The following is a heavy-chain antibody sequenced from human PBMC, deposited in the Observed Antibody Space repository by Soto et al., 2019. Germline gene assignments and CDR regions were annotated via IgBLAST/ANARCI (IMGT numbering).Heavy chain of an antibody. D-gene: IGHD4-17*01. Sequence: HPGGSLRLSCAASGFTFSSYWMSWVRQAPGKGLEWVANIKQDGSEKYYVDSVKGRFTISRDNAKNSLYLQMNSLRAEDTAVYYCAREIAGIYGDYYFDYWGQGTLVTVSS. CDR3: AREIAGIYGDYYFDY. CDR2: IKQDGSEK. CDR1: GFTFSSYW. V-gene: IGHV3-7*01. J-gene: IGHJ4*02.